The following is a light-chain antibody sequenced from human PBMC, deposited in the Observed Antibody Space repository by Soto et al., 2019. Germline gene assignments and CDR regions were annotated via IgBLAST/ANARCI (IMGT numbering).Light chain of an antibody. J-gene: IGLJ1*01. CDR1: SSDVGGYNC. Sequence: QSVLTQPASVSGSPGQSITISCTGTSSDVGGYNCVSWYQQHPGKAPKLMIYEVSNRPSGVSNRFSGSKSGNTASLTISGLQAEDEADYYCSSYTSRSTLVFGTGTKVTVL. CDR3: SSYTSRSTLV. V-gene: IGLV2-14*01. CDR2: EVS.